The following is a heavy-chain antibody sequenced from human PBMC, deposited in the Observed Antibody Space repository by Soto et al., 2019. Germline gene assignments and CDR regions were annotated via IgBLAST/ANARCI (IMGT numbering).Heavy chain of an antibody. V-gene: IGHV4-30-4*01. Sequence: SETLSLTCSVSGASIAGGSYYWSWVRQPPGKGLEWIGYIPSRGRPFYNPSLTSRGTISADSSKNQLSLQLTSVTAADTAVYYRVRDQYSGSDFARWGQGNLVT. J-gene: IGHJ5*02. D-gene: IGHD5-12*01. CDR1: GASIAGGSYY. CDR2: IPSRGRP. CDR3: VRDQYSGSDFAR.